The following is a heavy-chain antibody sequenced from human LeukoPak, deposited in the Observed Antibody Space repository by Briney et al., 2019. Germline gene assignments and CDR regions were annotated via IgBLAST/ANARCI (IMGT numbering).Heavy chain of an antibody. Sequence: GRPLRLSCAVSGFTFSNYAMHWVRQAPGKGLGWVAVISYDGSDKFYADPVKGGFTISRDDSKNTLYLKMNSLRPDDTAVYYCANSAWGAYDSSSYYQFDYWGQGTLVTVSS. CDR2: ISYDGSDK. J-gene: IGHJ4*02. V-gene: IGHV3-30*18. CDR1: GFTFSNYA. CDR3: ANSAWGAYDSSSYYQFDY. D-gene: IGHD3-22*01.